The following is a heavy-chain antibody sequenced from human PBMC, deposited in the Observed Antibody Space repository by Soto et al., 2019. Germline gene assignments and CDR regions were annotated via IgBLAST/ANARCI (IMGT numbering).Heavy chain of an antibody. D-gene: IGHD3-3*01. CDR2: INPATGAA. V-gene: IGHV1-2*02. CDR1: GYPVTAYY. Sequence: QLHLVQSGAVVKKPGASVTVSCSASGYPVTAYYMHWVRQAPGRGLEWMGGINPATGAAKYTQTFQGSLTMTRATSTSTVFLELSGLTSEDTAVFYCARGGGVGVAGSAAFDMWGQGTLVTVSS. J-gene: IGHJ3*02. CDR3: ARGGGVGVAGSAAFDM.